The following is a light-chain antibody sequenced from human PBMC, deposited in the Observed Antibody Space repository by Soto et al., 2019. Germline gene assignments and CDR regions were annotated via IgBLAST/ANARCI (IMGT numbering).Light chain of an antibody. V-gene: IGKV3-20*01. Sequence: EIVLTQSPGTLSLSPGERATLSCRASQSVSSSSLAWYQQKPGQAPRLLIYGASSRATGIPDRFSGSGSGTDFTLTISRLEPEDFAVYYCQQYSSPRTFGQGTKVEIK. CDR1: QSVSSSS. J-gene: IGKJ1*01. CDR3: QQYSSPRT. CDR2: GAS.